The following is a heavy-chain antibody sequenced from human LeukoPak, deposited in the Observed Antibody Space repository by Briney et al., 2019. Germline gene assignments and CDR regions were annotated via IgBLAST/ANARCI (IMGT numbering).Heavy chain of an antibody. J-gene: IGHJ4*02. D-gene: IGHD2-21*02. Sequence: GRSLRLSCAASGFTFDDYAMHWVRPAPGKGLEWVSGISWNSGSIGYADSVKGRFTISRDNAKNSLYLQMNSLRAEDMALYYCAKDLLFPTFGSDSWGQGTLVTVSS. CDR1: GFTFDDYA. CDR2: ISWNSGSI. V-gene: IGHV3-9*03. CDR3: AKDLLFPTFGSDS.